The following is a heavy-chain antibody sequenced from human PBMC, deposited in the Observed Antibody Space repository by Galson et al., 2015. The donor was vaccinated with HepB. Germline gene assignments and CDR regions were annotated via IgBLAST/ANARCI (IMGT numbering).Heavy chain of an antibody. V-gene: IGHV1-46*01. CDR1: RYIFANYY. Sequence: SVKVSCKASRYIFANYYIHWVRQAPGQGLEWLGIIIPSGGDTRYAQKFQGRVTMTRDTSTSTVYMELSSLTPEDTAVYCCARDSLGSYQFDYWGQGTLVGVSS. D-gene: IGHD1-26*01. CDR3: ARDSLGSYQFDY. CDR2: IIPSGGDT. J-gene: IGHJ4*02.